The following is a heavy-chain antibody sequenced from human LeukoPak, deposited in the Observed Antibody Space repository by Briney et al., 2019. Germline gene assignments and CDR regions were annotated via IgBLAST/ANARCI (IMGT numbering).Heavy chain of an antibody. Sequence: GGPLRLSWPASGFSFRDAGMSWVGQAPGKGLERVARFKSKTDGGTTDYAAPVKGRFTISRDDSKNTLYLQMNSLKTEDTAVYYCTTDPLYSPYSSGWQFDYWGQGTLVTVSS. J-gene: IGHJ4*02. CDR1: GFSFRDAG. V-gene: IGHV3-15*01. CDR3: TTDPLYSPYSSGWQFDY. CDR2: FKSKTDGGTT. D-gene: IGHD6-19*01.